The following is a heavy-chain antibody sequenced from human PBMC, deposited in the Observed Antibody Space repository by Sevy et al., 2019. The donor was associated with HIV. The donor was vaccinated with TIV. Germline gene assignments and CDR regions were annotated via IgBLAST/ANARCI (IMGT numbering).Heavy chain of an antibody. CDR1: EFTFSNYA. V-gene: IGHV3-15*01. Sequence: GGSLRLSCAASEFTFSNYAMSWVRQAPGKGLEWVGRIKSKTDGGTTDYAAPVKGRFTISRDDSKNTLYLQMNSLKTEDTAVYYCTTGYGSGSYNFDYWGQGTLVTVSS. CDR2: IKSKTDGGTT. D-gene: IGHD3-10*01. J-gene: IGHJ4*02. CDR3: TTGYGSGSYNFDY.